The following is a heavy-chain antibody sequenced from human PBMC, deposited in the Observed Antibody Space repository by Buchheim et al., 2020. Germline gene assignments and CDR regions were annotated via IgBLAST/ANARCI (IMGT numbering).Heavy chain of an antibody. CDR2: IYHSGST. V-gene: IGHV4-34*01. D-gene: IGHD2-2*01. CDR3: ARYCSSTSCPFYYGMDV. CDR1: GGSFSGYY. J-gene: IGHJ6*02. Sequence: QVQLQQWGAGLLKPSETLSLTCAVYGGSFSGYYWSWIRQPPGKGLEWIGEIYHSGSTNYNPSLKSRVTISVYTSKNQFSLTLSSVTAADTAVYYCARYCSSTSCPFYYGMDVWGQGTT.